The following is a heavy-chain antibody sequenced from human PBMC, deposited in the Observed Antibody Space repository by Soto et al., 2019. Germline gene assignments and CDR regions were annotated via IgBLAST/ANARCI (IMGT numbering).Heavy chain of an antibody. V-gene: IGHV4-31*03. Sequence: QVQLQESGPGLVKPSQTLSLTCTVSGAYVNTGGYYWSWVRQYPGKGLEWIGYIYHSGDTYYNPSXKXRLTISVDTSKNHFSLSLSSVTVADTAVYYCARAPGNERLDYWGQGTLVIVSS. CDR1: GAYVNTGGYY. CDR2: IYHSGDT. J-gene: IGHJ4*02. D-gene: IGHD1-1*01. CDR3: ARAPGNERLDY.